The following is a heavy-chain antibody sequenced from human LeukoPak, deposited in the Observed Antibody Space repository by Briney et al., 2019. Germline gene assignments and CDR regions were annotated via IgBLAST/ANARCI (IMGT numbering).Heavy chain of an antibody. D-gene: IGHD1-26*01. CDR1: GFTFSGAW. CDR3: AKGRGWEASYYYYYMDV. J-gene: IGHJ6*03. V-gene: IGHV3-7*01. Sequence: GSLRLSCTASGFTFSGAWMTWVRQAPGKGLEWVANIREDGTEKNYVDSVKGRFTISRDNSKNTLYLQMNSLRAEDTAVYYCAKGRGWEASYYYYYMDVWGKGTTVTISS. CDR2: IREDGTEK.